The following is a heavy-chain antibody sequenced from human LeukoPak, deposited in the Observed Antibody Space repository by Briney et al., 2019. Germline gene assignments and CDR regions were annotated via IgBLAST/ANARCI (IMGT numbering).Heavy chain of an antibody. CDR1: GYTFTSYD. V-gene: IGHV1-2*02. J-gene: IGHJ3*02. D-gene: IGHD3-22*01. CDR2: INPNSGGT. CDR3: ARVRPGYYDPMAFDI. Sequence: WASVKVSCKASGYTFTSYDINWVRQAPGQGLEWMGWINPNSGGTKYAQKFQGRVTMTRDRSISTAYMELSRLRSDDTAVYYCARVRPGYYDPMAFDIWGQGTMVTVSS.